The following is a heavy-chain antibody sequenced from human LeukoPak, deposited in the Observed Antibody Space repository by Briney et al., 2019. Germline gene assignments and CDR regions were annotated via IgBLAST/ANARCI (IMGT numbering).Heavy chain of an antibody. D-gene: IGHD2-15*01. V-gene: IGHV4-61*02. CDR1: GGSISSGSYY. CDR3: ARHGGGPHCSGGSCYFLYYYYYYMDV. J-gene: IGHJ6*03. CDR2: IYTSGST. Sequence: SETLSLTCTVSGGSISSGSYYWSWIRQPAGKGLEWIGRIYTSGSTNYNPSLKSRVTISVDTSKTQFSLKLSSVTAADTAVYYCARHGGGPHCSGGSCYFLYYYYYYMDVWGKGTTVTISS.